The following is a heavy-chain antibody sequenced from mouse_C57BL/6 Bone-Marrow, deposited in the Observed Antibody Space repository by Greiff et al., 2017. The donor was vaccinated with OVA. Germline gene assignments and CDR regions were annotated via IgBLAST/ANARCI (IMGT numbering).Heavy chain of an antibody. CDR1: GYTFTSYW. CDR2: IDPNSGGT. CDR3: ARSLITTVVGHWYFDV. J-gene: IGHJ1*03. Sequence: QVQLQQPGAELVKPGASVKLSCKASGYTFTSYWMHCVKQRPGRGLEWIGRIDPNSGGTKYNEKFKSKATLTVDKPSSTAYMQLSSLTSEDSAVYYCARSLITTVVGHWYFDVWGTGTTVTVSS. V-gene: IGHV1-72*01. D-gene: IGHD1-1*01.